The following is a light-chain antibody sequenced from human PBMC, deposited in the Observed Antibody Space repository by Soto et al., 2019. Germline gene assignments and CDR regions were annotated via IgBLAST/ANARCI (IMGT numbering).Light chain of an antibody. J-gene: IGKJ5*01. CDR3: QQYVISVT. CDR2: GAS. CDR1: QDIRSS. Sequence: EIVMTQSPATLSVSQGERVTLSCRASQDIRSSLAWYQQKPGQAPRLLIYGASNRATGIPERFSGSGSGTDFTLTISRLEPQDSAMYYCQQYVISVTFGQGTRLEIK. V-gene: IGKV3-20*01.